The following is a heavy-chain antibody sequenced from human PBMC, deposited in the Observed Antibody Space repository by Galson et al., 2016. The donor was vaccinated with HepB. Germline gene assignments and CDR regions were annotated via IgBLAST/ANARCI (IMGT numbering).Heavy chain of an antibody. CDR1: GGSIKTYY. Sequence: SETLSLTCTVSGGSIKTYYWTWIRQSPGKGLEWIGYVYYSGATNHNPSLESRVTISIDTSKNQFSLKPTSVTAADTAVYYCARVVGGYDFWSGRGYFDYWGQGTLVTVSS. V-gene: IGHV4-59*01. J-gene: IGHJ4*02. D-gene: IGHD3-3*01. CDR2: VYYSGAT. CDR3: ARVVGGYDFWSGRGYFDY.